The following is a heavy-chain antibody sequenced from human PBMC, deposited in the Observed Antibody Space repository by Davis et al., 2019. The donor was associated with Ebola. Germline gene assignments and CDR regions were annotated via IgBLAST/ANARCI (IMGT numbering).Heavy chain of an antibody. J-gene: IGHJ5*02. Sequence: PGGSLRLSCAASGFTFSSYDMHWVRQATGKGLEWVSAIGTAGDTYYPGSVKGRFTISRENAKNSLYLQMNSLRAEDTAVYYCAKWGYCSSTSCSDNWFDPWGQGTLVTVSS. CDR1: GFTFSSYD. V-gene: IGHV3-13*01. CDR3: AKWGYCSSTSCSDNWFDP. D-gene: IGHD2-2*01. CDR2: IGTAGDT.